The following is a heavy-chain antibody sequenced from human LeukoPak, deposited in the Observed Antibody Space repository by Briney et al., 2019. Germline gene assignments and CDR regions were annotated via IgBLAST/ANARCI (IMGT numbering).Heavy chain of an antibody. D-gene: IGHD5-18*01. CDR1: GGSISSGTYY. V-gene: IGHV4-61*02. CDR2: IYTSGST. J-gene: IGHJ4*02. Sequence: SQTLSLTCTVSGGSISSGTYYWSWIRQPAGKGMEWLGCIYTSGSTNYIPSLKSRVTISLDTYKNQFSLKLSSVTAADTAVYYCARKERYSYGYNDYWGQGTLVTVSS. CDR3: ARKERYSYGYNDY.